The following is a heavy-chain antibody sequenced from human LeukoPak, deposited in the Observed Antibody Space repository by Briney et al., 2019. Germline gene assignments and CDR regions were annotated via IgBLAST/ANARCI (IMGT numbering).Heavy chain of an antibody. J-gene: IGHJ4*02. CDR3: AKEDLPDSSGWYYFDY. D-gene: IGHD6-19*01. V-gene: IGHV3-30*18. Sequence: GGSLRLSCAASGFTFSSYGMHWVRQAPGKGLGWVAVISYDGSNKYYADSVKGRFTISRDNSKNTLYLQMNSLRAEDTAVYYCAKEDLPDSSGWYYFDYWGQGTLVTVSS. CDR2: ISYDGSNK. CDR1: GFTFSSYG.